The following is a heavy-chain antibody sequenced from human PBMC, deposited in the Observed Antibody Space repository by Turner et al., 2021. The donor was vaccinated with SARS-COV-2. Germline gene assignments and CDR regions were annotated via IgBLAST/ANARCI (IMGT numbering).Heavy chain of an antibody. J-gene: IGHJ3*02. CDR1: GFTFSRHS. V-gene: IGHV3-21*01. Sequence: EVQLVESGGGLVKPGRSLRLSCAASGFTFSRHSMNWVRQAPGKGLEWVSSISSSSNYIYYADSVKGRFTISRDNAKNSLFLQMNSLRAEDTAVYYCARARWDYYDSSGYYPDAFDIWGQGTMVTVSS. D-gene: IGHD3-22*01. CDR2: ISSSSNYI. CDR3: ARARWDYYDSSGYYPDAFDI.